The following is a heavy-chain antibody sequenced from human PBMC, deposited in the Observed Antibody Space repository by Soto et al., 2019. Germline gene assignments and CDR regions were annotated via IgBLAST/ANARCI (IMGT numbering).Heavy chain of an antibody. J-gene: IGHJ3*02. CDR3: AKRRITGTTGAADAFDI. CDR2: ISGSGGST. Sequence: GGSLRLSCAASGFTFSSYAMSWVRQAPGKGLEWVSAISGSGGSTYYADSVKGRFTISRDNSKNTLYLQMISLGAEDTAVYYCAKRRITGTTGAADAFDIWGQGTMVTVSS. CDR1: GFTFSSYA. V-gene: IGHV3-23*01. D-gene: IGHD1-7*01.